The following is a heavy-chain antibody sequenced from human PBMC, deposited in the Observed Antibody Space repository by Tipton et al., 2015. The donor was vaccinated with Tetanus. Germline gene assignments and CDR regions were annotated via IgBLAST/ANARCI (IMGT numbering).Heavy chain of an antibody. CDR1: GGSISSGGYY. CDR2: IYYSGST. D-gene: IGHD1-26*01. J-gene: IGHJ4*02. V-gene: IGHV4-31*03. CDR3: ARDQARGARGWNYFGS. Sequence: TLSLTCTVSGGSISSGGYYWSWIRQHPGKGLEWIGDIYYSGSTYYNPSLKSRVTISVDTPKNQFSLKLNSVPAADTAVYYCARDQARGARGWNYFGSWGQGTLVTVSS.